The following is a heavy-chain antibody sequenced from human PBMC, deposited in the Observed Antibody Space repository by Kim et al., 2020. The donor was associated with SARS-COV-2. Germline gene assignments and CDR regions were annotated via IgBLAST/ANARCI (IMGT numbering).Heavy chain of an antibody. Sequence: SETLSLTCAVYGGSFSGYYWSWIRQPPGKGLEWIGEINHSGSTNYNTSLKSRVTISVDTSKNQFSLKLSSVTAADTAVYYCARAATAMVLDYWGQGTLVTVSS. D-gene: IGHD5-18*01. J-gene: IGHJ4*02. V-gene: IGHV4-34*01. CDR2: INHSGST. CDR3: ARAATAMVLDY. CDR1: GGSFSGYY.